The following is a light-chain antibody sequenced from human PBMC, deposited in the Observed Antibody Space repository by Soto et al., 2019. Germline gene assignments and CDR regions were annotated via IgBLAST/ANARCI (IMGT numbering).Light chain of an antibody. Sequence: EMVMTQSPVTLTVSPGERATLSCRASQSVSSKLAWYQQKPGQPPRLLIYAASTRATGIPVRFSGSGSGTEFTLTISSLQSEDFAVYYCQQYNNWPWTFGQGTKVDI. CDR2: AAS. CDR3: QQYNNWPWT. V-gene: IGKV3-15*01. J-gene: IGKJ1*01. CDR1: QSVSSK.